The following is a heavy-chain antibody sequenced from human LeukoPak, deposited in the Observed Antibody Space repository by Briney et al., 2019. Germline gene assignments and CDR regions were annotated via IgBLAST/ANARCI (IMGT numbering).Heavy chain of an antibody. Sequence: ASVKVSCKASGGTFSSYAISWVRQAPGQGLEWMGGIIPIFGTANYAQKFQGRVTITADESTSTAYMELSSLRSEDTAVYYCAGRFLEWLRGAFDIWGQGVMVTVSS. CDR2: IIPIFGTA. D-gene: IGHD3-3*01. CDR3: AGRFLEWLRGAFDI. CDR1: GGTFSSYA. V-gene: IGHV1-69*13. J-gene: IGHJ3*02.